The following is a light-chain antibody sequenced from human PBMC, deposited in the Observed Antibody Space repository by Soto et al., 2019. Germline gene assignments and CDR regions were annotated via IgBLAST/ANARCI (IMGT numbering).Light chain of an antibody. CDR3: QQYNNWPPLT. V-gene: IGKV3-15*01. Sequence: EVEMTQSPATLSVSPGERATLSCRASQSVSSNLASYQQKPRQAPRLLIYGASTRATGIPARFSGSGSGTEFTLTISSLQSEDFAVYYCQQYNNWPPLTFGGGTKVEIK. CDR2: GAS. J-gene: IGKJ4*01. CDR1: QSVSSN.